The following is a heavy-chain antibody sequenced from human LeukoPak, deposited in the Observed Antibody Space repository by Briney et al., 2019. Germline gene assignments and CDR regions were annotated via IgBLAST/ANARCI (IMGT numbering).Heavy chain of an antibody. D-gene: IGHD6-19*01. J-gene: IGHJ6*02. CDR3: GAVAASPHYYGMDL. CDR2: INHSGST. CDR1: GGSFSGYY. V-gene: IGHV4-34*01. Sequence: TSETLSLTCAVYGGSFSGYYWSWNRQPPGKGLEWIGEINHSGSTNYNPSLKSRVTISVDTSRNQFSLKLSSVTASDTAIYYCGAVAASPHYYGMDLWGHSTTVTVSS.